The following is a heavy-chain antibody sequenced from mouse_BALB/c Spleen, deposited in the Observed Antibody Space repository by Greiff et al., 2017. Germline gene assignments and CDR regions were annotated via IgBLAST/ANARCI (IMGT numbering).Heavy chain of an antibody. J-gene: IGHJ2*01. V-gene: IGHV3-2*02. D-gene: IGHD2-3*01. Sequence: EVKLVESGPGLVKPSQSLSLTCTVTGYSITSDYAWNWIRQFPGNKLEWMGYISYSGSTSYNPSLKSRISITRDTSKNQFFLQLNSVTTEDTATYYCARLGAYDGLDYWGQGTTLTVSS. CDR3: ARLGAYDGLDY. CDR1: GYSITSDYA. CDR2: ISYSGST.